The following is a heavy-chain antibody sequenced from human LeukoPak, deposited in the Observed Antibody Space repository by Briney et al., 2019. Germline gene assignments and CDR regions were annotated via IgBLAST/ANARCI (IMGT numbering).Heavy chain of an antibody. CDR3: VRSRFGTGFDY. Sequence: QAGGSLRLSCAASGFTFSDHYMDWVRQAPGKGLEWVGRSKNKADSDTTEYAASVKGRFTIPRDDPKNSLFLQMNSLKIEDTAVYYCVRSRFGTGFDYWGQGTLVTVSS. CDR1: GFTFSDHY. CDR2: SKNKADSDTT. D-gene: IGHD1-1*01. V-gene: IGHV3-72*01. J-gene: IGHJ4*02.